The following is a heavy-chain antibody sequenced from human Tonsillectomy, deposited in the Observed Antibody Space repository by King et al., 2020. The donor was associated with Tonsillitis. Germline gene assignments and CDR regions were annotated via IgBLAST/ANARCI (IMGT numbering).Heavy chain of an antibody. D-gene: IGHD4-23*01. V-gene: IGHV3-30-3*01. Sequence: VQLVESGGGVVQPGRSLRLSCAASGFTFSSYAMHWVRQAPGKGLEGVADISYDGSNKYYPDSVKGRFTISRENSKNTLYLQMNSLRAEDTAVYFCARRDGGLDYYYYGMDVWGQGTTVTVSS. CDR1: GFTFSSYA. CDR2: ISYDGSNK. CDR3: ARRDGGLDYYYYGMDV. J-gene: IGHJ6*02.